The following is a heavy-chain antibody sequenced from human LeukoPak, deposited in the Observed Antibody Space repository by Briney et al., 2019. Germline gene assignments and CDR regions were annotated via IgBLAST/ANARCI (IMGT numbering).Heavy chain of an antibody. D-gene: IGHD4-23*01. V-gene: IGHV4-59*01. J-gene: IGHJ4*02. CDR1: GGSISSYY. Sequence: SETLSLTCTVSGGSISSYYWSWIRQPPGKGLEWIGYIYYTGSTNYNPSLKSRVTISVDTSKNQFSLKLSSVTAADTAVYYCAREMESGTVVTPVYWGQGTLVTVSS. CDR3: AREMESGTVVTPVY. CDR2: IYYTGST.